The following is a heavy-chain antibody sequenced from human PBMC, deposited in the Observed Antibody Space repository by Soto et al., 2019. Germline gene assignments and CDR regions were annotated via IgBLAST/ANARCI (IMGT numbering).Heavy chain of an antibody. CDR2: IKQDGSEK. V-gene: IGHV3-7*01. CDR1: GFTFSTSW. CDR3: ARDRGDDRFDS. Sequence: EVQLVESGGGLVQPGGSLRLSCAASGFTFSTSWMTWVRQAPGKGLEWVANIKQDGSEKYYVDSVKGRFTISRDNAKNSLYLQRSSLRAEDTAVDYCARDRGDDRFDSWGQGTLVTVAS. J-gene: IGHJ5*01. D-gene: IGHD5-12*01.